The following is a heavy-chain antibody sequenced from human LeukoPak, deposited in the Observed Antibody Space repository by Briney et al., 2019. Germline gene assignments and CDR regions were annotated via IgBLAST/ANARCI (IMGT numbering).Heavy chain of an antibody. J-gene: IGHJ4*02. Sequence: GGSLRLSCAAPGFTFSSSWMSWVRQAPGKGLEWVANIKEDGSAKYYVDSVKGRFTISRDNAKNSLYLQMNSLRAGDTAVYYCARDWGLVEAAGDYWGQGTLVTVSS. CDR1: GFTFSSSW. CDR2: IKEDGSAK. D-gene: IGHD6-13*01. CDR3: ARDWGLVEAAGDY. V-gene: IGHV3-7*05.